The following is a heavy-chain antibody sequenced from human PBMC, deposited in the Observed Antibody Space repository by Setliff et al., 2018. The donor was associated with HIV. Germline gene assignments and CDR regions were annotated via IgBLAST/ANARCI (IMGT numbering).Heavy chain of an antibody. CDR2: IIPIFGTA. D-gene: IGHD2-15*01. Sequence: SVKVSCKASAGTFSSYAISWVRQAPGQGLQWMGGIIPIFGTANYAQKLQGRVTITTDDSTSTAYMELSSLRSEDTAVYYCAYCSGGNCWSSASLPPAGWFDPWGQGTLVTVSS. J-gene: IGHJ5*02. CDR1: AGTFSSYA. CDR3: AYCSGGNCWSSASLPPAGWFDP. V-gene: IGHV1-69*05.